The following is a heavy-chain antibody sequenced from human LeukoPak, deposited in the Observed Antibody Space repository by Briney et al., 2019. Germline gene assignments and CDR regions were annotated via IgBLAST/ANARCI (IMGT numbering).Heavy chain of an antibody. Sequence: GGSLRLSCAASGFTFSSYSMNWVRQAPGKGLGWVSSISSSSSYIYYADSVKGRFTISRDNAKNSLYLQMNSLRAEDTAVYYCARDLRIVATDAFDIWGQGTMVTVSS. CDR1: GFTFSSYS. J-gene: IGHJ3*02. V-gene: IGHV3-21*01. D-gene: IGHD5-12*01. CDR3: ARDLRIVATDAFDI. CDR2: ISSSSSYI.